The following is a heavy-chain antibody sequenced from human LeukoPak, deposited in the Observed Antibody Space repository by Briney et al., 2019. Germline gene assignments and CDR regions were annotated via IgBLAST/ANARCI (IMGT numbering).Heavy chain of an antibody. V-gene: IGHV1-2*06. D-gene: IGHD3-22*01. CDR2: INPNSGGT. J-gene: IGHJ3*02. CDR3: ASLVLGSGYYRDAFDI. Sequence: ASVKVSCKASGYTFTGYYMHWVRQAPGQGLEWMGRINPNSGGTNYAQKFRGRVTMTRDTSISTAYMELSRLRSDDTAVYYCASLVLGSGYYRDAFDIWGQGTMVTVSS. CDR1: GYTFTGYY.